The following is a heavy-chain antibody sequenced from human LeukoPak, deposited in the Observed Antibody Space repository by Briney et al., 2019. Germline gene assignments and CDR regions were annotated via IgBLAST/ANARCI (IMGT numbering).Heavy chain of an antibody. J-gene: IGHJ4*02. CDR2: IYSGGST. D-gene: IGHD6-19*01. V-gene: IGHV3-53*01. Sequence: GGSLRLSCAASGFTVSSNYMSWVRQAPGKGLEWVSAIYSGGSTYYADSVKGRFTISRDNSKNTLYLQMNSLRAEDTAVYYCARDRWGSGWYVYDYWGQGTLVTVSS. CDR1: GFTVSSNY. CDR3: ARDRWGSGWYVYDY.